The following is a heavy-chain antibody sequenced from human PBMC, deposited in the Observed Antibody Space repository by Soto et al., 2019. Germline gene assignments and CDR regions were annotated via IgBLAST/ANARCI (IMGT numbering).Heavy chain of an antibody. V-gene: IGHV3-30*18. CDR1: GFTFSGYG. CDR2: LSSDGRIE. CDR3: TKDIWHAGTFDY. J-gene: IGHJ4*01. D-gene: IGHD6-13*01. Sequence: QVQLVESGGGVVQPGKSLRLSCAASGFTFSGYGMHWVRQAPGKGLEWVAVLSSDGRIEYFADSVKGRFTISRDNSRNTLYLQMNSLRVEDTALYYCTKDIWHAGTFDYWCQGAPVPVSA.